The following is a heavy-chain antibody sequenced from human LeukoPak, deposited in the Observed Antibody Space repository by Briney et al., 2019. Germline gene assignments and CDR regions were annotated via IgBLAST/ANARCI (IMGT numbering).Heavy chain of an antibody. CDR3: AKGHYYGSGSLDY. CDR1: GFTFSSYG. D-gene: IGHD3-10*01. Sequence: GGSLRLSCAASGFTFSSYGMSWVRQAPGKGLEWVSAIGGRDGSTYYADSVKGRFTISRDNSKNTLYVQMNSLRAEDTAVHYCAKGHYYGSGSLDYWAQGTLVTVSS. CDR2: IGGRDGST. J-gene: IGHJ4*02. V-gene: IGHV3-23*01.